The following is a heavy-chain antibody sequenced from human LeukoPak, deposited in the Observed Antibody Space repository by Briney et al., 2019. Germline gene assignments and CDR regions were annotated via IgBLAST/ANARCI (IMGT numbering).Heavy chain of an antibody. CDR1: GCTFSSYA. D-gene: IGHD3-16*01. CDR2: ISSNGGST. V-gene: IGHV3-64*01. Sequence: GGSLRLSCAASGCTFSSYAMHWVRQAPGKGLEYVGAISSNGGSTYYANSVKGRFTIARDNTNNTLYLHMCSLRADDIAVYCFARGEPFGGVRTHTHFEHWRQGTLVPVPS. CDR3: ARGEPFGGVRTHTHFEH. J-gene: IGHJ4*02.